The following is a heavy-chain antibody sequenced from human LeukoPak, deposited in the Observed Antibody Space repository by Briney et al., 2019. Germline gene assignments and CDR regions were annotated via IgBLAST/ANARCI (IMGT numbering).Heavy chain of an antibody. CDR1: GGSFSGYY. J-gene: IGHJ3*02. V-gene: IGHV4-34*01. CDR2: INHSGST. CDR3: ARSYYPPFDI. D-gene: IGHD3-22*01. Sequence: PSETLSLTCAVYGGSFSGYYWSWIRQPPGKGLEWIGEINHSGSTNYNPSLKSRVTISVDTSKNQFSLKLSSVTAADTAVYYCARSYYPPFDIWGQGTMVTVSS.